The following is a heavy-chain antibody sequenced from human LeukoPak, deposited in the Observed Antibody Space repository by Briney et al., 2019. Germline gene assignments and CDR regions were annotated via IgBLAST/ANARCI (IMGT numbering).Heavy chain of an antibody. Sequence: PGGSLRLSCAASGFTFSSYGMHWVRQAPGKGLEWVAVIWYDGSNKYYADSVKGRFTISRDNSKNTLYLQMNSLRAEDTAVYYCARDLRFPNYDSSGYYYGYWGQGTLATVSS. CDR2: IWYDGSNK. J-gene: IGHJ4*02. CDR3: ARDLRFPNYDSSGYYYGY. CDR1: GFTFSSYG. V-gene: IGHV3-33*01. D-gene: IGHD3-22*01.